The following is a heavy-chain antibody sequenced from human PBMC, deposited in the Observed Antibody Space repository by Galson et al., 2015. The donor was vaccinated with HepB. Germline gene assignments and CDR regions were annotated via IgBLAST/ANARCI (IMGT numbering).Heavy chain of an antibody. CDR3: TTADYGGYHYSY. V-gene: IGHV3-15*01. CDR1: GFTFSNAW. CDR2: IKSKTDGGTT. Sequence: SLRLSCATSGFTFSNAWMSWVRQAPGKGLEWVGRIKSKTDGGTTDYAAPVKGRFTFSRDDSTNTLYLQMNSLKTEDTAVYYCTTADYGGYHYSYWGQGTLVTVSS. J-gene: IGHJ4*02. D-gene: IGHD4-23*01.